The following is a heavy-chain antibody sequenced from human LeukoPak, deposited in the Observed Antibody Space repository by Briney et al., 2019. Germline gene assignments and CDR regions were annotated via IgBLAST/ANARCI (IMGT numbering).Heavy chain of an antibody. CDR2: ISFDGSNK. V-gene: IGHV3-30*18. Sequence: GGSLRLSYAASGFTFSSNGMHWVRQAPGKGLEWVAVISFDGSNKYYADSVKGRFTISRDNSKNTLYLQMSSLRSDDTAVYYCAKDRDSTTPLFSNQDVWGKGTTVTVSS. CDR3: AKDRDSTTPLFSNQDV. J-gene: IGHJ6*04. D-gene: IGHD2-2*01. CDR1: GFTFSSNG.